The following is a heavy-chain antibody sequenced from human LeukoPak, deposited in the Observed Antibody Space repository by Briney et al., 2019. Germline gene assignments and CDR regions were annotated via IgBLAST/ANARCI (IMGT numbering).Heavy chain of an antibody. CDR3: TRSRGTTVTTYFDY. J-gene: IGHJ4*02. Sequence: SETLSLTCTVSGGSISSYYWSWIRQPPGKGLEWIGYIYYSGGTNSNPSLKSRVTISVDTSKNQFSLKLSSVTAADTAVYYCTRSRGTTVTTYFDYWGQGTLVTVSS. V-gene: IGHV4-59*01. D-gene: IGHD4-17*01. CDR2: IYYSGGT. CDR1: GGSISSYY.